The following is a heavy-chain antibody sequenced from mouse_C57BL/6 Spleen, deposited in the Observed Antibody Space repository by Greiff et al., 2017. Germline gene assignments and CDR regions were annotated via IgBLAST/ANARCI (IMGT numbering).Heavy chain of an antibody. CDR3: ARAFDY. CDR1: GYTFTSYW. V-gene: IGHV1-72*01. CDR2: IDPNSGGT. Sequence: VQLQQPGAELVKPGASVKLSCTASGYTFTSYWLHWVQQRPGRGLECIGRIDPNSGGTKYNEKFKSKATLTVHNPSRTAYMQLSSLTTEDSAVYYCARAFDYWGQGTTLTVSS. J-gene: IGHJ2*01.